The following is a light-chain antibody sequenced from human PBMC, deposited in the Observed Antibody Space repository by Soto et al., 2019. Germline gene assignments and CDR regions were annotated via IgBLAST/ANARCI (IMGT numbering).Light chain of an antibody. CDR2: EVS. CDR3: SSYSTSSTLGLV. J-gene: IGLJ3*02. CDR1: SSDIGGYNY. V-gene: IGLV2-14*01. Sequence: QSALTQPASVSGSPGQSITISCTGTSSDIGGYNYVSWYQRHPGKAPKLMIYEVSNRPSGVSNRFSGSKSGNTASLTVSGLQADDEADYYCSSYSTSSTLGLVFGGGTKVTVL.